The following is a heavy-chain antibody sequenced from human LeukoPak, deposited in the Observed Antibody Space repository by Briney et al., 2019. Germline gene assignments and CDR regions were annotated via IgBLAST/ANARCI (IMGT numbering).Heavy chain of an antibody. CDR3: ARDQGSLTRSWYTGY. CDR2: INPYSGDT. CDR1: GYTFTGYH. J-gene: IGHJ4*02. D-gene: IGHD6-13*01. V-gene: IGHV1-2*06. Sequence: ASVKVSCKASGYTFTGYHIHWVRQAPGQGPEWMGRINPYSGDTNFAQKFQGRVTMTRDTSITTAYMDLSSLTPDDTAVYFCARDQGSLTRSWYTGYWGQGTQVTVSS.